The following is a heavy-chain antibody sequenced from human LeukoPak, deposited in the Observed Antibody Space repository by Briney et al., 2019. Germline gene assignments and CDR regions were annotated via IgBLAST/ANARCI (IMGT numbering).Heavy chain of an antibody. D-gene: IGHD3-22*01. J-gene: IGHJ4*02. CDR2: IYSGGST. V-gene: IGHV3-66*01. CDR3: ARGYFDSSGEFDY. CDR1: GFTFSGYE. Sequence: GGSLRLSCAASGFTFSGYEMNWVRQAPGKGLEWVSIIYSGGSTYYADSVKDRFTISRDNSKNTLYLQMNSLRAEDTAMYYCARGYFDSSGEFDYWGQGTLVTVSS.